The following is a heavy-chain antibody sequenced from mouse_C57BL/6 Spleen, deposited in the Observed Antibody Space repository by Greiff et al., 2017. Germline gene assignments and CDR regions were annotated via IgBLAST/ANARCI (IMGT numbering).Heavy chain of an antibody. CDR3: ARSVYYGSSYGWYFDV. Sequence: QVQLQQSGAELVKPGASVKISCKASGYTFTDYYINWVKQRPGQGLEWIGKIGPGSGSTYYNEKFKGKATLTADKSSSTAYMQLSSLTSEDSAVYFCARSVYYGSSYGWYFDVWGTGTTVTVSS. V-gene: IGHV1-77*01. CDR2: IGPGSGST. J-gene: IGHJ1*03. CDR1: GYTFTDYY. D-gene: IGHD1-1*01.